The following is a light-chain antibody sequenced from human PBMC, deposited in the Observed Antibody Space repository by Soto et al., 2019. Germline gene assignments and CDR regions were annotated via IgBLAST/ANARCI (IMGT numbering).Light chain of an antibody. CDR1: QDMNNY. Sequence: DRQMTQSPSSLSASVGDRVTITCQASQDMNNYLNWYQQKPGKAPKLLICDASNLETGVPSRFSGSGFGTDFTFTISSLQPEDIATYYCQQYGDFPITFGQGTRLEIK. V-gene: IGKV1-33*01. CDR2: DAS. CDR3: QQYGDFPIT. J-gene: IGKJ5*01.